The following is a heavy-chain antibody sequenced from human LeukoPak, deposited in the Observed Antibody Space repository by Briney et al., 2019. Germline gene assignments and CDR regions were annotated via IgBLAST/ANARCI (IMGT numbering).Heavy chain of an antibody. CDR1: GYSISSGYY. J-gene: IGHJ4*02. CDR3: ARESGGSSGLQFDY. D-gene: IGHD3-22*01. Sequence: PSETLSLTCTVSGYSISSGYYWGWIRQPPGKGLEWIGSIYHSGSTYYNPSLKSRVTISVDTSKNQFSLKLNSVTAADTAVYYCARESGGSSGLQFDYWGQGTLVTVSS. V-gene: IGHV4-38-2*02. CDR2: IYHSGST.